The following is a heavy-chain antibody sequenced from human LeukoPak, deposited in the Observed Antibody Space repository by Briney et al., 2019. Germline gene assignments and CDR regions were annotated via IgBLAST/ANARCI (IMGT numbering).Heavy chain of an antibody. J-gene: IGHJ6*03. D-gene: IGHD3-10*01. CDR1: GGSISSYY. Sequence: SETLSLTCTVSGGSISSYYWSWIRQPPGKGLEWIGYIYYSGSTNYNPSLKSRVTISVDTSKNQFSLKLSSVTAADTAVYYCARDRYYYGSGSYPSDYYYYMDVWGKGTTVTISS. CDR3: ARDRYYYGSGSYPSDYYYYMDV. CDR2: IYYSGST. V-gene: IGHV4-59*01.